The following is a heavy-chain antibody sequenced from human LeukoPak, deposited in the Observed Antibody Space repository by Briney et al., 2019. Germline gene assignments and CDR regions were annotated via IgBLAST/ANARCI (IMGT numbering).Heavy chain of an antibody. CDR2: INPNSGST. D-gene: IGHD6-13*01. Sequence: ASVKVSCKASGYTFTGYYMHWVRQAPGQGLEWMGRINPNSGSTNYAQKFQGRVTMTRDTSISTAYMELSRLRSDGTAVYYCARVRIAAAGTSNYWGQGTLVTVSS. V-gene: IGHV1-2*06. J-gene: IGHJ4*02. CDR3: ARVRIAAAGTSNY. CDR1: GYTFTGYY.